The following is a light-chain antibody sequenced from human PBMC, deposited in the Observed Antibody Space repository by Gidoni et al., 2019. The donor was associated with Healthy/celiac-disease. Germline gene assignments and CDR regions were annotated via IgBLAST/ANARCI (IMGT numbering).Light chain of an antibody. V-gene: IGKV3-20*01. CDR2: GAS. J-gene: IGKJ1*01. CDR3: QQYGSSPKT. Sequence: VLTQSPGTLSLSPGERATLSCRASQSVSSSYLAWYQQKPGQAPRLLIYGASSRATGIPDRFSGSGSGADFTLTISRLEPEDFAVYYCQQYGSSPKTFGQGTKVEIK. CDR1: QSVSSSY.